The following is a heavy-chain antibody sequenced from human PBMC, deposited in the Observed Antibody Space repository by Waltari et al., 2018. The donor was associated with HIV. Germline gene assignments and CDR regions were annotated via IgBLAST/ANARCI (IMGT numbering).Heavy chain of an antibody. CDR3: TKGMYANQDYFDN. CDR2: IYPGDSDT. CDR1: GYSFSTYW. D-gene: IGHD2-8*01. V-gene: IGHV5-51*03. J-gene: IGHJ4*02. Sequence: EVQLVQSGAEVKKPGESLKISCKGSGYSFSTYWIGWVRQMPGTGLEWMGIIYPGDSDTRYSPSVQGQVTISADKSIRTAYLQWSSLKASDTAIYYCTKGMYANQDYFDNWGQGTLVTVSS.